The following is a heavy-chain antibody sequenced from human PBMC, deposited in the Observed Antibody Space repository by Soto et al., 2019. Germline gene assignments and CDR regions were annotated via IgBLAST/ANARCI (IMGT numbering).Heavy chain of an antibody. J-gene: IGHJ6*02. CDR3: ARDYYGMDV. CDR1: GGSISSGGYS. Sequence: SETLSLPCTVSGGSISSGGYSWTWIRQSPGTGLEWIGYTYQSGSAYYNPSLKSRVTISVDRSRNQFSLNLTSVTAADTAVYYCARDYYGMDVWGQGTTVTVSS. CDR2: TYQSGSA. V-gene: IGHV4-30-2*06.